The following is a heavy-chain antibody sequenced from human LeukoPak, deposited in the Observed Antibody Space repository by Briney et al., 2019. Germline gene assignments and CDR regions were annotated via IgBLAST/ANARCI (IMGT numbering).Heavy chain of an antibody. J-gene: IGHJ4*02. Sequence: APVKVSCKTSGGTFSNYAISWVRQAPGQGLEWMGRIIPIFGTANYAQKFQDRVTITADESTSTAYLELSSLRSEDTAVYYCARAELPRGHYSGLSYWGQGTLVTVSS. D-gene: IGHD3-16*01. V-gene: IGHV1-69*13. CDR2: IIPIFGTA. CDR1: GGTFSNYA. CDR3: ARAELPRGHYSGLSY.